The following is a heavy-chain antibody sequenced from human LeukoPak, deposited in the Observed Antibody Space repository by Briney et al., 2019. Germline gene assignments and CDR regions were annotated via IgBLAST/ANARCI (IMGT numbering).Heavy chain of an antibody. V-gene: IGHV1-46*01. D-gene: IGHD6-19*01. CDR3: ARGVGIAVAGTLWYYYYGMDV. CDR1: GHTFTSYY. J-gene: IGHJ6*02. Sequence: GASVKVSCKASGHTFTSYYLHWVRQAPGQGLEWMGIINPSGGSTNYAQKFQGRVTMTRNTSISTAYMELSSLRSEDTAVYYCARGVGIAVAGTLWYYYYGMDVWGQGTTVTVSS. CDR2: INPSGGST.